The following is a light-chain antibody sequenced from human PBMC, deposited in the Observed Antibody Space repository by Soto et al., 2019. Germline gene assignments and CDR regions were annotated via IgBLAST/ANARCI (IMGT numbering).Light chain of an antibody. CDR2: AAS. V-gene: IGKV3-15*01. CDR1: QSVSSY. J-gene: IGKJ4*01. CDR3: QQYTKLPIT. Sequence: SHSLATVPVTPKERGTLAYRSSQSVSSYLAWYQQRPGQAPKLLIYAASTRATGIPARFSGSGSGTEFILTISSLQSEDFALYYCQQYTKLPITCGEGTKV.